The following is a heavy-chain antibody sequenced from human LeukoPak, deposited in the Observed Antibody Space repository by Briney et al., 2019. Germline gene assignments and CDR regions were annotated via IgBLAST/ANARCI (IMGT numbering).Heavy chain of an antibody. J-gene: IGHJ6*03. V-gene: IGHV3-74*01. Sequence: GRSLRPSCAASRFTPTSYWMRCVRQAPGKGLVWGSRINIAGRSTSYADSVKGRFTISRDNAKNTLYLQMNSLTVEVTAVYYCATDISCWDWCWLPYYYYFYMEVWGKGTTVSVAS. CDR3: ATDISCWDWCWLPYYYYFYMEV. CDR2: INIAGRST. CDR1: RFTPTSYW. D-gene: IGHD3/OR15-3a*01.